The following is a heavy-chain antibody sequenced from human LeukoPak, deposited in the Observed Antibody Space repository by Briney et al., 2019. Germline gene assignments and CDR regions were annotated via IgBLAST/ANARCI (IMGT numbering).Heavy chain of an antibody. J-gene: IGHJ5*02. D-gene: IGHD2-2*01. CDR1: GYTFTGYY. V-gene: IGHV1-2*02. CDR3: ARVRYCSSTSCFTLWFDP. CDR2: INPNSGGT. Sequence: ASVKVSCKASGYTFTGYYMHWVRQAPGQGLEWMGWINPNSGGTNYAQKFQGRVTMTRDTSVSTAYMELSRLRSDDTAVYYCARVRYCSSTSCFTLWFDPWGQGTLVTVSS.